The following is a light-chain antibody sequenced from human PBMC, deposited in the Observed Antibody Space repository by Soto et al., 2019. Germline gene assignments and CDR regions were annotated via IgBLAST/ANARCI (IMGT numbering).Light chain of an antibody. J-gene: IGLJ2*01. CDR1: SSDVGGYNY. Sequence: QSVLTQPASVSGSPGQSITISCTGTSSDVGGYNYVSWNQQHPGEAPKLLIYDVSNRPSGVSYRFSGSRSGKTASLTISGLQADDEADYYCSSFTSSGTLVFGGGTQLTVL. CDR2: DVS. CDR3: SSFTSSGTLV. V-gene: IGLV2-14*03.